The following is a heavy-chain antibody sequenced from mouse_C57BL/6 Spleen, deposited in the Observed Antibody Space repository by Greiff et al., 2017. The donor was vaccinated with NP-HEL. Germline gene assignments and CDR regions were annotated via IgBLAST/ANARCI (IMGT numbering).Heavy chain of an antibody. CDR3: ANYYGSRGGFAY. Sequence: VKLMESDAELVKPGASVKISCKVSGYTFTDHTIHWMKQRPEQGLEWIGYIYPRDGSTKYIEKFKGKATLTADKSSSTAYMQLNSLTSEDSAVYFCANYYGSRGGFAYWGQGTLVTVSA. J-gene: IGHJ3*01. CDR2: IYPRDGST. V-gene: IGHV1-78*01. CDR1: GYTFTDHT. D-gene: IGHD1-1*01.